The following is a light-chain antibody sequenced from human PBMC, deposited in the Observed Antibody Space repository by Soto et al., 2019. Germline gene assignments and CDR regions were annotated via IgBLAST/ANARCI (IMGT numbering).Light chain of an antibody. J-gene: IGKJ5*01. V-gene: IGKV1D-12*01. Sequence: EIQVTQSPSSVSASVGDRVTITCRASQDIAAYLAWYQHKPGRAPELLIHAASSLQSGVPSRFSGSGSGTDFTLTINSLQPEDFATYYCQQAYSFPITFGQGTRLAIK. CDR2: AAS. CDR3: QQAYSFPIT. CDR1: QDIAAY.